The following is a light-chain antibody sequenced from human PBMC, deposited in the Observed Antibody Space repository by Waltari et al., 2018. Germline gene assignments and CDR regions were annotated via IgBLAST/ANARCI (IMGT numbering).Light chain of an antibody. V-gene: IGKV4-1*01. Sequence: DIMMTQSPDSLAVSLGERATINCKSSQSVLYRSNNKNYLAWYQQKPGQPPKLLIYWASTRESGVPDRFSGSGSGTDFTLTISSLQAEDVAVYYCQQYYSTPRTFGQGTKVEIK. CDR1: QSVLYRSNNKNY. CDR2: WAS. J-gene: IGKJ1*01. CDR3: QQYYSTPRT.